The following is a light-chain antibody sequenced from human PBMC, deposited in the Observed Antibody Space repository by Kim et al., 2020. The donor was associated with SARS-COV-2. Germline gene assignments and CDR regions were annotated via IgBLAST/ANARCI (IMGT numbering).Light chain of an antibody. V-gene: IGKV1-5*03. J-gene: IGKJ2*01. CDR2: QAS. Sequence: SPSVGDGVTITCRASQIIDTFLAWYQQKPGKAPNLLIYQASNLQIGVPSRFSGSGSGAEFTLTISSLQPDDFATYYCQHYIRFPYTFGQGTKLEI. CDR3: QHYIRFPYT. CDR1: QIIDTF.